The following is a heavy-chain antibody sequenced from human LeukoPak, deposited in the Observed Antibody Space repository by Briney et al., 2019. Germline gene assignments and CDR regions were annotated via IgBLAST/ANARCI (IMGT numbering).Heavy chain of an antibody. V-gene: IGHV3-30-3*01. CDR3: ASHDYYDSSGYPPD. D-gene: IGHD3-22*01. J-gene: IGHJ4*02. CDR1: GFTFSSYA. CDR2: ISYDGSNK. Sequence: PGGSLRLSCAASGFTFSSYAMHWVRQAPGKGLEWVAVISYDGSNKYYADSVKGRFTISRDNSKNTLYLQMNSLRAEDTAVYYCASHDYYDSSGYPPDWGQGTLVTVSS.